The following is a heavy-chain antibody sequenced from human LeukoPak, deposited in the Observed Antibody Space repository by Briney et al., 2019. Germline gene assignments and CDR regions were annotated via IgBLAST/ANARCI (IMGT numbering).Heavy chain of an antibody. V-gene: IGHV4-31*03. Sequence: SQTLSLTCTVSGASISNGGYYWSWIRQRPGKGLEWIGYIYFSGSTYYNPSLKSRVDISVDTSKNQFSLKLSSVTAADTAMYYCARVPPDHYGDPYYFDCWGQGTLVTVSS. CDR3: ARVPPDHYGDPYYFDC. J-gene: IGHJ4*02. D-gene: IGHD4-17*01. CDR2: IYFSGST. CDR1: GASISNGGYY.